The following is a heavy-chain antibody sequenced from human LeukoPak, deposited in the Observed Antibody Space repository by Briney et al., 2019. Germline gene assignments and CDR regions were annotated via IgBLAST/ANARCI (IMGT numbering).Heavy chain of an antibody. CDR3: ARGPRYFWSGYYGD. V-gene: IGHV4-34*01. J-gene: IGHJ4*02. Sequence: PGGSLRLSCAASGFTFSSYAMSWVRQAPGKGLEWIGEINHSGSTNYNPSLKSRVTISVDTSKNQFSLKLSSVTAADTAVYYCARGPRYFWSGYYGDWGQGTLVTVSS. CDR2: INHSGST. CDR1: GFTFSSYA. D-gene: IGHD3-3*01.